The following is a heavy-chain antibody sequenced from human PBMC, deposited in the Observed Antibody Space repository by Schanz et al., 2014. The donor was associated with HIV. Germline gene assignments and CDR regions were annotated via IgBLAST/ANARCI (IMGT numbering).Heavy chain of an antibody. D-gene: IGHD5-18*01. CDR1: GFSFSNFW. V-gene: IGHV3-23*04. Sequence: EVRLVESGGGLVQSGGSLRLSCAASGFSFSNFWVTWVRQAPGKGLEWVSAISATGGSTYYADSVKGRFTISRDNSKNTLYLQMNSLRADDTAVYFCAIRTPMVTFGAFDIWGRGIMVTVSS. J-gene: IGHJ3*02. CDR2: ISATGGST. CDR3: AIRTPMVTFGAFDI.